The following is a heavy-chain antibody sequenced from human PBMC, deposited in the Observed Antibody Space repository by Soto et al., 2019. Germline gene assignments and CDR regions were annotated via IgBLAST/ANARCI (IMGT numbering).Heavy chain of an antibody. J-gene: IGHJ5*02. V-gene: IGHV4-39*01. CDR2: IYYSGST. CDR3: ARHGTGPESLGGLGRWFDP. D-gene: IGHD3-10*01. CDR1: GGSISSSSYY. Sequence: QLQLQESGPGLVKPSETLSLTCTVSGGSISSSSYYWGWIRQPPGKGLEWIGSIYYSGSTYYNPSXXHRVTISVDTXXNXFXXMLSSVPAADTAVYYYARHGTGPESLGGLGRWFDPWGQGTLVTVSS.